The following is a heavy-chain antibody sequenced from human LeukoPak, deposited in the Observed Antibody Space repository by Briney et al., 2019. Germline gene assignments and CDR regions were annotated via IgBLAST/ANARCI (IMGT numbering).Heavy chain of an antibody. V-gene: IGHV3-7*01. Sequence: PGGSLRLSCAASGFTFSSYWMNWVRQAPGKGLERVANIKPDGSEKYYVDSVKGRFTISSDNAKNSLYLQMNSLRAEDTAVYYCARESPGRATVTNWSFFDYWGQGTLVTVSS. CDR1: GFTFSSYW. J-gene: IGHJ4*02. CDR3: ARESPGRATVTNWSFFDY. D-gene: IGHD4-17*01. CDR2: IKPDGSEK.